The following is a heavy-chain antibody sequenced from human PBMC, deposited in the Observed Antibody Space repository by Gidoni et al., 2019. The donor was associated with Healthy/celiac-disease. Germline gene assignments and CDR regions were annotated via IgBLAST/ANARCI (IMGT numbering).Heavy chain of an antibody. D-gene: IGHD6-13*01. J-gene: IGHJ4*02. CDR3: ARVMGAAAGAGDY. V-gene: IGHV3-30-3*01. Sequence: QVQLVESGGGVVQPGRSLRLSCAASGFNFSSYAMHWVRQAPGKGLEWVAVISYDGSNKYYADSVKGRFTITRDNSKNTLYLQMNSLRAEDTAVYYCARVMGAAAGAGDYWGQGTLVTVSS. CDR1: GFNFSSYA. CDR2: ISYDGSNK.